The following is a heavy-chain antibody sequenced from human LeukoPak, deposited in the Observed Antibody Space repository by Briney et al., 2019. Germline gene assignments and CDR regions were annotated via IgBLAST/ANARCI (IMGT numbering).Heavy chain of an antibody. CDR3: ARSQITFGGVIVIYFDY. J-gene: IGHJ4*02. CDR1: GYTFTSYD. CDR2: MNPNSGNT. D-gene: IGHD3-16*02. V-gene: IGHV1-8*03. Sequence: ASVKVSCKASGYTFTSYDINWVRQATGQGLEWMGWMNPNSGNTGYAQKFQGRVTITRNTSISTAYMELSSLRSEDTAVYYCARSQITFGGVIVIYFDYWSQGTLVTVSS.